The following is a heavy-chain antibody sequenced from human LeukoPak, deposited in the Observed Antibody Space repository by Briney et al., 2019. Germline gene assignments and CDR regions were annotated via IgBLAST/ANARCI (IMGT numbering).Heavy chain of an antibody. CDR1: GYTFTSYG. CDR2: IGAYNGNT. J-gene: IGHJ6*02. Sequence: ASVKVSCKASGYTFTSYGISWVRQAPGQGLEWMGWIGAYNGNTNYAQKLQGRVTMTTDTSTSTAYMELRSLRSDDTAVYFCARDGHGDGFLTGYSYFGMDVWGQGTTVTVSS. V-gene: IGHV1-18*01. D-gene: IGHD3-9*01. CDR3: ARDGHGDGFLTGYSYFGMDV.